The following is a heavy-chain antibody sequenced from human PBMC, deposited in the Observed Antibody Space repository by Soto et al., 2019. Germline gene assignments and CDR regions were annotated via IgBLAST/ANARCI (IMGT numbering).Heavy chain of an antibody. CDR3: AKAGAPLGGAVAGPQISASDAFDI. Sequence: ASVKVSFKASGYTFTSYYMHWLRQAPGQGLEWMGIINPSGGSTSYAQKFQGRVTMTRDTSTSTVYMELSSLRSEDTAVYYCAKAGAPLGGAVAGPQISASDAFDIWGQGTMVTVSS. CDR2: INPSGGST. CDR1: GYTFTSYY. V-gene: IGHV1-46*01. D-gene: IGHD6-19*01. J-gene: IGHJ3*02.